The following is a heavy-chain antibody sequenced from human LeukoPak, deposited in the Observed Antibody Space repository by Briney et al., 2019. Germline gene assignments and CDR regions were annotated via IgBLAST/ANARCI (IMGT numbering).Heavy chain of an antibody. D-gene: IGHD6-13*01. CDR2: ISGDGGST. J-gene: IGHJ4*02. Sequence: QPGGSLRLSCAASGFTFDDYAMHWVRQAPGKGLEWVSLISGDGGSTYYADSVKGRFTISRDNSKNSLYLQMNSLRTEDTALYYCANIAAAATVDYWGQGTLVTVSS. V-gene: IGHV3-43*02. CDR1: GFTFDDYA. CDR3: ANIAAAATVDY.